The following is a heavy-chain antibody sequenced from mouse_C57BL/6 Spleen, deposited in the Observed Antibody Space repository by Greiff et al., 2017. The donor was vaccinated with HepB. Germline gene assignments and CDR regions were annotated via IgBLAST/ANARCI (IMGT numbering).Heavy chain of an antibody. J-gene: IGHJ2*01. CDR1: GYTFTSYW. D-gene: IGHD1-1*01. CDR2: IDPSDSYT. Sequence: VQLQQPGAELVKPGASVKLSCKASGYTFTSYWMQWVKQRPGQGLEWIGEIDPSDSYTNYNQKFKGKATLTVDTSSSTAYMQLSSLTSEDSAVYYCAKRGPYYGSSYEYYFDYWGQGTTLTVSS. CDR3: AKRGPYYGSSYEYYFDY. V-gene: IGHV1-50*01.